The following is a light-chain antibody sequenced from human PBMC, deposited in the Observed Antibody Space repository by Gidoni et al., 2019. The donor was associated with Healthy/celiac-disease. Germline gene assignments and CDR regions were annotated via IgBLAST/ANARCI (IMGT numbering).Light chain of an antibody. V-gene: IGKV3-11*01. J-gene: IGKJ2*01. CDR1: QSVISY. Sequence: PGERATLSCRASQSVISYLAWYQQKPGQAPRLLIYDASNRATGIPARFSGSGSGTDFTLTISSLEPEDFAVYYCQQRSNWPQYTFXQXTKLXIK. CDR3: QQRSNWPQYT. CDR2: DAS.